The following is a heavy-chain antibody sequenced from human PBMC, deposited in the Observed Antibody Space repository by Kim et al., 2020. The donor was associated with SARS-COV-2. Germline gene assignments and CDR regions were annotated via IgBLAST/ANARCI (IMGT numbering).Heavy chain of an antibody. V-gene: IGHV3-15*01. CDR3: TTAYYDYVWGSLAVDY. Sequence: PVKGRFTISRDDSKNTLYLQMNSLKTEDTAVYYCTTAYYDYVWGSLAVDYWGQGTLVTVSS. J-gene: IGHJ4*02. D-gene: IGHD3-16*01.